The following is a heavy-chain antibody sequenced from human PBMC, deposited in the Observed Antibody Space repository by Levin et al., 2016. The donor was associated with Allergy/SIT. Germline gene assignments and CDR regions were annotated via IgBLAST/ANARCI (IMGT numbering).Heavy chain of an antibody. D-gene: IGHD3-9*01. V-gene: IGHV4-61*01. CDR2: IYYSGST. CDR1: GGSVSSGSYY. J-gene: IGHJ4*02. Sequence: SETLSLTCTVSGGSVSSGSYYWSWIRQPPGKGLEWIGYIYYSGSTNYNPSLKSRVTISVDTSKNQFSLKLSSVTAADTAVYYCARGTRDYDILTGYYALFDYWGQGTLVTVSS. CDR3: ARGTRDYDILTGYYALFDY.